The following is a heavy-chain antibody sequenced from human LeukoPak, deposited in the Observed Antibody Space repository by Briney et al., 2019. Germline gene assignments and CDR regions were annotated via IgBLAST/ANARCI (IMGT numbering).Heavy chain of an antibody. V-gene: IGHV1-46*01. CDR2: INPSGGST. Sequence: ASVKVSCKASGYTFTSYYMHWVRQAPGQGLEWMGIINPSGGSTSYAQKFQGRVTMTRDTSTSTVYMELSSLRSEDTAVYYCARDLTVVAALAPFPEHAFDIWGQGTMVTVSS. CDR1: GYTFTSYY. D-gene: IGHD2-15*01. J-gene: IGHJ3*02. CDR3: ARDLTVVAALAPFPEHAFDI.